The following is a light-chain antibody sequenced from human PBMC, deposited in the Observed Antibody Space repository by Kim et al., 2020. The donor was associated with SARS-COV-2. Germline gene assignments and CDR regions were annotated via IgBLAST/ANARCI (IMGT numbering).Light chain of an antibody. V-gene: IGKV1-39*01. CDR2: AAS. Sequence: DMQMTQSPSSLSASVGDRVTITCRASQSISSYLNWYQQKPGKAPKLLIYAASSLQSGVPSRFSGSGFGTDFTLTISSLQPEDFATYYCQQSYSTPRTFGQGTKVDIK. CDR1: QSISSY. J-gene: IGKJ1*01. CDR3: QQSYSTPRT.